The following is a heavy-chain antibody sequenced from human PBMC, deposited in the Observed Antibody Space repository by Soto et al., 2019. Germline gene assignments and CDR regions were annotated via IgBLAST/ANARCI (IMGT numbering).Heavy chain of an antibody. J-gene: IGHJ6*02. D-gene: IGHD3-3*01. CDR1: GGPLSGYF. V-gene: IGHV4-34*01. Sequence: TLSLTCTVYGGPLSGYFWSWIRQPPGKGLEWIGEIHRSGSTNYSPSLKSRVTISADTSNCQFSLKLTSVTAADTAVYYCARERDYDFWTRQTLYYYGVDVWGQGTPVTVSS. CDR3: ARERDYDFWTRQTLYYYGVDV. CDR2: IHRSGST.